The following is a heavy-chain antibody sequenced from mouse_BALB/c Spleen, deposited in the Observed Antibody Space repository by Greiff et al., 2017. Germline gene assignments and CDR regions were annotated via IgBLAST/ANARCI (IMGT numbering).Heavy chain of an antibody. J-gene: IGHJ4*01. D-gene: IGHD1-1*01. CDR3: ARRGAVDYYAMDY. Sequence: VQLVESGPGLVQPSQSLSITCTVSGFSLTSYGVHWVRQSPGKGLEWLGVIWSGGSTDYNAAFISRLSISKDNSKSQVFFKMNSLQANDTAIYYCARRGAVDYYAMDYWGQGTSVTVSS. CDR2: IWSGGST. CDR1: GFSLTSYG. V-gene: IGHV2-2*02.